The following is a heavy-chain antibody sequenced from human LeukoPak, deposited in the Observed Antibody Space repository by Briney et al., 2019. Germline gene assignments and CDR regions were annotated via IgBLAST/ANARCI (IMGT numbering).Heavy chain of an antibody. CDR3: ARDRRNYYDSSGYLTSWFDP. J-gene: IGHJ5*02. D-gene: IGHD3-22*01. CDR2: IYTSGST. V-gene: IGHV4-4*07. Sequence: SETLSLTCTVSGGSISSYYWSWIRQPAGKGLEWIGRIYTSGSTNYNPSLKSRVTISVDTSKNQFPLKLSSVTAADTAVYYCARDRRNYYDSSGYLTSWFDPWGQGTLVTVSS. CDR1: GGSISSYY.